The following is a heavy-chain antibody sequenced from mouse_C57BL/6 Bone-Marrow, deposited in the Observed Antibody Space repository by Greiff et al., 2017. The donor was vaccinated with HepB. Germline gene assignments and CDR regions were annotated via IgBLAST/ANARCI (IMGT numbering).Heavy chain of an antibody. V-gene: IGHV1-15*01. D-gene: IGHD2-5*01. Sequence: QVHVKQSGAELVRPGASVTLSCKASGYTFTDYEMHWVKQTPVHGLEWIGAIDPETGGTAYNQKFKGKAILTADKSSSTAYMELRSLTSEDSAVYYCTRGTYYSNSPWFAYWGQGTLVTVSA. CDR3: TRGTYYSNSPWFAY. CDR1: GYTFTDYE. J-gene: IGHJ3*01. CDR2: IDPETGGT.